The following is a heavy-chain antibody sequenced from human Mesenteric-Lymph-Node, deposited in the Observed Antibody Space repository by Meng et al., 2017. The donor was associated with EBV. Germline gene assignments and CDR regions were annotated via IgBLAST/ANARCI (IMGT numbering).Heavy chain of an antibody. J-gene: IGHJ4*02. CDR2: ISVYNGNT. V-gene: IGHV1-18*01. D-gene: IGHD3-22*01. CDR3: ARGHPYYDSSGSDF. Sequence: QVQGGPSAPGVKTPGASVKVACKASGDTFTTFSINWVRQAPGQGLEWMAWISVYNGNTNYAQKFQGRVTMTTDTSTSTANMELKSLNTDDTAIYYCARGHPYYDSSGSDFWGQGTLVTVSS. CDR1: GDTFTTFS.